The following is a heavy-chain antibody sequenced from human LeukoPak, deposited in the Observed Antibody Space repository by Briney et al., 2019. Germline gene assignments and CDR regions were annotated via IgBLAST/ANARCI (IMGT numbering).Heavy chain of an antibody. CDR2: IYYSGST. V-gene: IGHV4-39*07. J-gene: IGHJ4*02. CDR3: ARGGIGVAFDY. Sequence: SETLSLTCTVSGGSISSSSYYWGWIRQPPGKGLEWIGSIYYSGSTYYNPSLKSRVTISVDTSKNQFSLKLSSVTAADTAIYYCARGGIGVAFDYWGQGTLVTVSS. D-gene: IGHD3-3*01. CDR1: GGSISSSSYY.